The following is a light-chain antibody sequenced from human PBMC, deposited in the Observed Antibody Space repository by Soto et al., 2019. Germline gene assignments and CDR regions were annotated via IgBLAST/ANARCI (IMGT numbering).Light chain of an antibody. CDR1: QSVSIN. CDR3: QQYYNWPPLYT. Sequence: EIVLTQSPATLSVSPGERATLSCRASQSVSINLAWYQQKPGQAPRFLIYEASTRATGIPARFSGSGSGTEFTLPIRSPQAEDSGIYYCQQYYNWPPLYTFVQGTKLEIK. V-gene: IGKV3D-15*01. CDR2: EAS. J-gene: IGKJ2*01.